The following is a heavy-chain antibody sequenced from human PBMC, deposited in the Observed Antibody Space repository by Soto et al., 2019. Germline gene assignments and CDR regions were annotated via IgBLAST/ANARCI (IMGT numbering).Heavy chain of an antibody. Sequence: QLQLQESGPGLGKPSETLSLTCTVSGASINSSLYYWDWIRQSPGKGLEWIGSFSYSGSTYYNPSLKSRVTISVDTSKNQLSLKLISVTAADTAVYYCARQSTLVIYGMDVWGQGTTVIVSS. CDR1: GASINSSLYY. J-gene: IGHJ6*02. D-gene: IGHD3-9*01. CDR2: FSYSGST. CDR3: ARQSTLVIYGMDV. V-gene: IGHV4-39*01.